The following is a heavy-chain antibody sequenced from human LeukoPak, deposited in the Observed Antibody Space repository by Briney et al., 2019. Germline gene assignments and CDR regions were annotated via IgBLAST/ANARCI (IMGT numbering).Heavy chain of an antibody. V-gene: IGHV3-30*18. Sequence: GGSLRLSCAASGFTFSSYGMHWVRQAPGKGLEWVAVISYDGSNKYYADSVKGRFTISRDNSKNTLYLQMNSLRAEDTAVYYCAKDRAVAGDFPDAFDIWGQGTMVTVSS. CDR1: GFTFSSYG. CDR3: AKDRAVAGDFPDAFDI. J-gene: IGHJ3*02. CDR2: ISYDGSNK. D-gene: IGHD6-19*01.